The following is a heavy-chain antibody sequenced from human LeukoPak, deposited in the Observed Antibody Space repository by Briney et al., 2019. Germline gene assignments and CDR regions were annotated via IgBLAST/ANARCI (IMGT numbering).Heavy chain of an antibody. Sequence: GSSVKVSCKASGGTFSSYAISWVRQAPGQGLEWMGRIIPILGIANYAQKFQGRVTVTADKSTSTAYMELSSLRSEDTAVYYCARAGLQLRYFDYWGQGTLVTVSS. CDR2: IIPILGIA. CDR1: GGTFSSYA. CDR3: ARAGLQLRYFDY. V-gene: IGHV1-69*04. D-gene: IGHD5-24*01. J-gene: IGHJ4*02.